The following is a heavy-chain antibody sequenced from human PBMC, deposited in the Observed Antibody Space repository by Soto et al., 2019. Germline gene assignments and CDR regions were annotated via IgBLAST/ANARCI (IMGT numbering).Heavy chain of an antibody. CDR2: ISVYNGDT. CDR3: ARDDSGHWKYHSYSTLDV. J-gene: IGHJ6*02. D-gene: IGHD1-1*01. V-gene: IGHV1-18*04. Sequence: QVQLVQSGAEVKKPGASVKVSCKASGYTFISYGISWVRQAPGQGLEWMGWISVYNGDTTYAQRLQGRVTMTTDTSTSTAYMELRSLRSADTAVYYCARDDSGHWKYHSYSTLDVWGQGTTVTVSS. CDR1: GYTFISYG.